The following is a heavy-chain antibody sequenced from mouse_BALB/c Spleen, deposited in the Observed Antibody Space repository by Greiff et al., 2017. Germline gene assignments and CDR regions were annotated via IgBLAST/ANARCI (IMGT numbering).Heavy chain of an antibody. CDR2: IDPANGNT. CDR1: GFNIKDTY. Sequence: EVKLQESGAELVKPGASVKLSCTASGFNIKDTYMHWVKQRPEQGLEWIGRIDPANGNTKYDPKFQGKATITADTSSNTAYLQLSSLTSEDTAVYYCARCLRRGYAMDYWGQGTAVTGTS. CDR3: ARCLRRGYAMDY. J-gene: IGHJ4*01. D-gene: IGHD2-12*01. V-gene: IGHV14-3*02.